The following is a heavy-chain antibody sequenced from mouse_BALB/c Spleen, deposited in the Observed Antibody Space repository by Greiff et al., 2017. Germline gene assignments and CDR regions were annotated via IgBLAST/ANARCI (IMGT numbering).Heavy chain of an antibody. CDR2: ISYSGST. CDR1: GYSITSDYA. Sequence: EVQLQESGPGLVKPSQSLSLTCTVTGYSITSDYAWNWIRQFPGNKLEWMGYISYSGSTSYNPSLKSRISITRDTSKNQFFLQLNSVTTEDTATYYWATYYGNPYFDYWGQGTTLTVSS. D-gene: IGHD2-10*01. J-gene: IGHJ2*01. V-gene: IGHV3-2*02. CDR3: ATYYGNPYFDY.